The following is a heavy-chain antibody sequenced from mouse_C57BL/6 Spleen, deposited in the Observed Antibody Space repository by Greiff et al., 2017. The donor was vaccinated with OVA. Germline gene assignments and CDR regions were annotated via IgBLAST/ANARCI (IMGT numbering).Heavy chain of an antibody. CDR1: GYTFTDYE. V-gene: IGHV1-15*01. CDR2: IDPETGGT. J-gene: IGHJ3*01. Sequence: QVQLQQSGAELVRPGASVTLSCKASGYTFTDYEMHWVKQTPVHGLEWIGAIDPETGGTAYNQKFKGKAILTADKSSSTAYMELRSLTSEDSAVYYCTRRDWKSPFAYWGQGTLVTVSA. D-gene: IGHD3-3*01. CDR3: TRRDWKSPFAY.